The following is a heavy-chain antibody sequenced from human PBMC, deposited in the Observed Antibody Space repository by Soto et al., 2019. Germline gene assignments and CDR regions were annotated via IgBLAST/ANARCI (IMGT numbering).Heavy chain of an antibody. CDR3: AMAADCSCGSCYFFLGY. CDR2: INYRGST. J-gene: IGHJ4*02. V-gene: IGHV4-30-4*08. Sequence: SETLCVSWTVSGGSSGGVDCYWSWKRQHTGKGQEWIGYINYRGSTYYNPSLKSRVTISVDTSNNQFSLKLSSVTAADTAVYYFAMAADCSCGSCYFFLGYWGQGTLVTVSS. CDR1: GGSSGGVDCY. D-gene: IGHD2-15*01.